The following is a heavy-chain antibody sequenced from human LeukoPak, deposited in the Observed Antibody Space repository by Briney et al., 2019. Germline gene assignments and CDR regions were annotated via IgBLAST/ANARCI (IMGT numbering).Heavy chain of an antibody. CDR2: ISAYNGNT. Sequence: ASVKVSCTASGYTFTSYGISWVRQAPGQGLEWMGWISAYNGNTNYAQKLQGRVTMTTDTSTSTAYMELRRLRSDDTAGYYCTRAYSGSADVDYWGQGTLVTVSS. CDR3: TRAYSGSADVDY. D-gene: IGHD1-26*01. CDR1: GYTFTSYG. J-gene: IGHJ4*02. V-gene: IGHV1-18*01.